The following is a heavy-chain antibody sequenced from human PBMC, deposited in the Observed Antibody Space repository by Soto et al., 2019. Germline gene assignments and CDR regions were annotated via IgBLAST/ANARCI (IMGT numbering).Heavy chain of an antibody. CDR1: AFTFSSYA. J-gene: IGHJ4*02. CDR3: AKVFYYYDSSGYYYFDY. D-gene: IGHD3-22*01. Sequence: SVRPSCAASAFTFSSYAVNWDSQAPEKGPEWISSISGSGSTIYYADSVKGRFTISRDNSKNTLYLQMSSLRAEDTAVYYCAKVFYYYDSSGYYYFDYWGQGTLVTVSS. CDR2: ISGSGSTI. V-gene: IGHV3-23*01.